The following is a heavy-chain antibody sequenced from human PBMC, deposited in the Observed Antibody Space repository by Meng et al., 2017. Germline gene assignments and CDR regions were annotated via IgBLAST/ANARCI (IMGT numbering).Heavy chain of an antibody. CDR2: IIPIFGTA. CDR3: ARNLFHCSGGSCYSQPDAFDI. D-gene: IGHD2-15*01. J-gene: IGHJ3*02. V-gene: IGHV1-69*05. Sequence: SSVTVSCKPSGCTFSSYAISWVRQAPGHGLEWMGGIIPIFGTANYAQKFQGRVTITTDESTSTAYMELSSLRSEDTAVYYCARNLFHCSGGSCYSQPDAFDIWGQGTMVTVSS. CDR1: GCTFSSYA.